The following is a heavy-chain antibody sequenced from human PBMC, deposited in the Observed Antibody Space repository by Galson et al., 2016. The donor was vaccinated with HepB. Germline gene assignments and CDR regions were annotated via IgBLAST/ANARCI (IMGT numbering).Heavy chain of an antibody. CDR2: ITDNGSYT. J-gene: IGHJ3*02. D-gene: IGHD2-8*01. Sequence: SLRLSCAASEFRFSTFAMNWVRQTPAKGLEWVSGITDNGSYTNYADSVKGWFIISRDKTKTTLFLEMNSLRVQDTAVYYCAKEVYSRAAIPSLDAFDMWGPGTVGTVSS. CDR1: EFRFSTFA. CDR3: AKEVYSRAAIPSLDAFDM. V-gene: IGHV3-23*01.